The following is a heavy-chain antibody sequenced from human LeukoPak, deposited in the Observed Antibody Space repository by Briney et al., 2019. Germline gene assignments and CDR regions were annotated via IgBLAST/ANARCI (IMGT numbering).Heavy chain of an antibody. CDR3: ARDGVVGDLLDY. Sequence: SETLSLTCTVSGRSISSYYWSWIRQPAGKGLEWIGRIYTSGSTNYNPSLKSRVTMSVDTSKNQFSLKLSSVTAADTAVYYCARDGVVGDLLDYWGQGTLVTVSS. CDR2: IYTSGST. V-gene: IGHV4-4*07. D-gene: IGHD3-16*01. CDR1: GRSISSYY. J-gene: IGHJ4*02.